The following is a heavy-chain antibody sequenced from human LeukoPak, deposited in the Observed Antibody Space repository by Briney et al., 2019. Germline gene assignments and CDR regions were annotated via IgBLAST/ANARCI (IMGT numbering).Heavy chain of an antibody. CDR2: IRADGSNE. V-gene: IGHV3-30*02. J-gene: IGHJ4*02. Sequence: GGSLTLSCAASGFTFSNYAMHWVRQAPGKGLEWVALIRADGSNEYYEDSVKGRITISRDNSRNTLYLQINSLRAEDTAVYYCARESGALRGYSYGHWGQGTLVTVSS. D-gene: IGHD5-18*01. CDR1: GFTFSNYA. CDR3: ARESGALRGYSYGH.